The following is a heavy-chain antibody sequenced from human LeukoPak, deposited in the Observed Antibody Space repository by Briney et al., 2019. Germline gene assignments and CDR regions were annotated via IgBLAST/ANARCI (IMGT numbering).Heavy chain of an antibody. D-gene: IGHD3-22*01. CDR3: ARDIETYYYDSSVYMDV. CDR1: GFTFSSYS. Sequence: GGSLRLSCAASGFTFSSYSMNWVRQAPGKGLEWVSYISSSSSTIYYADSVKGRFTISRDNAKNSLYLQMNSLRAEDTAVYYCARDIETYYYDSSVYMDVWGKGTTVTVSS. CDR2: ISSSSSTI. V-gene: IGHV3-48*01. J-gene: IGHJ6*03.